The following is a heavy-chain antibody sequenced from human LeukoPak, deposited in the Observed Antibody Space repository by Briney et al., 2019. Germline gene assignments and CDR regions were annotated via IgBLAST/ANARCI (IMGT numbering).Heavy chain of an antibody. Sequence: GGSLRLSCAASGFTFSDYYMSYIRQAPGKGLEWVSYISSGGSTIYYADSVKGRFTISRDNSKNTLYLQMNSLRADDTAVYYCAKRRGLELTYYYHMDVWGKGTTVTVSS. CDR2: ISSGGSTI. CDR1: GFTFSDYY. CDR3: AKRRGLELTYYYHMDV. V-gene: IGHV3-11*01. J-gene: IGHJ6*03. D-gene: IGHD1-7*01.